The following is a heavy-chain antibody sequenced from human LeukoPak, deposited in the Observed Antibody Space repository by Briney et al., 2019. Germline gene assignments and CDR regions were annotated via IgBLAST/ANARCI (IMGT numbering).Heavy chain of an antibody. CDR1: GGSFSGYY. CDR3: ARFGSGRTQYYFDY. V-gene: IGHV4-34*01. CDR2: INHSGST. D-gene: IGHD2-15*01. J-gene: IGHJ4*02. Sequence: SETLSLTCAVYGGSFSGYYWSRIRQPPGKGLEWIGEINHSGSTNYNPSLKSRVTISVDTSKNQFSLKLSSVTAADTAVYYCARFGSGRTQYYFDYWGQGTLVTVSS.